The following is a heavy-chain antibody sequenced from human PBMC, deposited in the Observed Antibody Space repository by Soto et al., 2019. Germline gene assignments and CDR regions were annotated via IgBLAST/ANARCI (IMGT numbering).Heavy chain of an antibody. CDR2: IYYTGST. CDR1: GGSISFTTYY. V-gene: IGHV4-59*13. J-gene: IGHJ4*02. D-gene: IGHD3-10*01. CDR3: ARGTYYGSADF. Sequence: QVQLQESGPGLVKPSETLSLTCTDSGGSISFTTYYWSWIRQPPGKGLEWIGYIYYTGSTAYNPSLKSRVTISVDTSKVQFSLRLSSVIAADTAVYYCARGTYYGSADFWGPGTQVTVSS.